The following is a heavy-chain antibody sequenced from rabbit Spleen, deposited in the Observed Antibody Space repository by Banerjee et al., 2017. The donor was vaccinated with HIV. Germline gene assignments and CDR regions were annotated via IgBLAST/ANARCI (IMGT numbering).Heavy chain of an antibody. V-gene: IGHV1S40*01. J-gene: IGHJ4*01. CDR3: ARHTTNL. Sequence: QSLEESGGDLVKPGASLTLTCTASGFSFSSRYYMCWVRQAPGKGLEWIACIYADNSGDTYYASWAKGRFTISKTSSTTVTLQMTSLTAADTATYFCARHTTNLWGPGTLVTVS. D-gene: IGHD1-1*01. CDR1: GFSFSSRYY. CDR2: IYADNSGDT.